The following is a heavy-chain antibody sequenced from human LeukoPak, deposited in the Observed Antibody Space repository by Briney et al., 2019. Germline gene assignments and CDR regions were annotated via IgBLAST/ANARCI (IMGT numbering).Heavy chain of an antibody. CDR2: IYTSGST. J-gene: IGHJ5*02. D-gene: IGHD3-9*01. CDR3: ARGPYYDILTGYSDWFDP. Sequence: SETLSLTCTVSGGSISSYYWSWIRQPAGKGLEWIGRIYTSGSTNYNPSLKSRVTMSVDTSKNQFSLKLSSVTAADTAVYYCARGPYYDILTGYSDWFDPWGQGILVTVSS. CDR1: GGSISSYY. V-gene: IGHV4-4*07.